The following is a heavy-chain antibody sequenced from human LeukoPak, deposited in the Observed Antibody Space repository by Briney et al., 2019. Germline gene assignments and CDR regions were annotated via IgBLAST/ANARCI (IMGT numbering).Heavy chain of an antibody. CDR1: GVTFSSYW. CDR3: ARQRGYSYGQLDY. CDR2: INNDGSST. V-gene: IGHV3-74*01. D-gene: IGHD5-18*01. J-gene: IGHJ4*02. Sequence: GGSLRLSCAASGVTFSSYWMHWVRQAPGKGLVWVSRINNDGSSTSYADSVKGRFTISRDNAKDTLYLQMNSLRAEDTAVYYCARQRGYSYGQLDYWGQGTLVTVSS.